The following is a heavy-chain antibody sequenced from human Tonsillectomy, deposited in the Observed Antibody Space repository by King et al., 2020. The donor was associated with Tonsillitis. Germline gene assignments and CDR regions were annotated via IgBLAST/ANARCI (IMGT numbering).Heavy chain of an antibody. V-gene: IGHV3-9*01. D-gene: IGHD3-22*01. CDR2: ISWNSGSI. CDR3: AKALRSITMIVVIIGIDAFDI. Sequence: VQLVESGGGMVQPGRSLRLSCAASGFNFDDYAMHWVRQAPGKGLEWVSGISWNSGSIGYAESVKGRFTISRDNAKNSLYLQMNSLRAEDTALYYCAKALRSITMIVVIIGIDAFDIWGQGTMVTVSS. J-gene: IGHJ3*02. CDR1: GFNFDDYA.